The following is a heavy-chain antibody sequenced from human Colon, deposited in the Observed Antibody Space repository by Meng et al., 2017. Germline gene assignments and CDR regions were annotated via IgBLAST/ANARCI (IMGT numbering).Heavy chain of an antibody. J-gene: IGHJ4*02. V-gene: IGHV3-7*01. CDR1: GFNFSSSW. CDR2: RDPSGSGR. CDR3: AAWFGEPNC. Sequence: EVKVVESGGGLVQPGGSLRLSCAASGFNFSSSWMNWIRQPPGKGLEWVANRDPSGSGRSYVDSVKGRFTISRDNAANSLYLQLNSLRAEDTAVYYCAAWFGEPNCWGQGTLVTVFS. D-gene: IGHD3-10*01.